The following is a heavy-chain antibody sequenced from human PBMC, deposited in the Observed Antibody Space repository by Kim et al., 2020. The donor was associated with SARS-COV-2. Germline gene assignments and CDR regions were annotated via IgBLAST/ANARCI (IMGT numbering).Heavy chain of an antibody. V-gene: IGHV4-59*08. Sequence: SETLSLTCTVSGGSISSYYWSWIRQPPGKGLEWIGYIYYSGSTNYNPSLKSRVTISVDTSKNQFSLKLSSVTAADTAVYYCARLNDYDCWSGYYAGWFDPWGQGTLVTVSS. CDR3: ARLNDYDCWSGYYAGWFDP. CDR1: GGSISSYY. D-gene: IGHD3-3*01. CDR2: IYYSGST. J-gene: IGHJ5*02.